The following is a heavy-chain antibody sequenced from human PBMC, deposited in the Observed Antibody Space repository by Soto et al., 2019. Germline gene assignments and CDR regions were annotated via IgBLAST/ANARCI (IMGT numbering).Heavy chain of an antibody. CDR1: GFTFGSYW. Sequence: EVQLVESGGRSVQPGTSLRISCAASGFTFGSYWMDWVRQAPGKGLVWVSRVNGDGSITTYADSVKGRFTISRDNAGNTLYLQMISLGAEDTAVYYCSRETLWFGESPKSGGQGTLVTVSS. V-gene: IGHV3-74*01. CDR3: SRETLWFGESPKS. CDR2: VNGDGSIT. D-gene: IGHD3-10*01. J-gene: IGHJ4*02.